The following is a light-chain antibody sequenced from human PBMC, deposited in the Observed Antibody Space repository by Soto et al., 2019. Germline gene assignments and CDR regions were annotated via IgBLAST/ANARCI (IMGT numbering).Light chain of an antibody. CDR1: SSNIGKNS. V-gene: IGLV1-44*01. Sequence: QSVVTQPPSASGTPGQRVTISCSGSSSNIGKNSVNWYQQFPGAAPKLLIYRDNQRPSGVPDRFYGSRSGTSASLAISGLQSEDEADYYCSVWDDSLDGRVFGGGTKVTVL. J-gene: IGLJ3*02. CDR3: SVWDDSLDGRV. CDR2: RDN.